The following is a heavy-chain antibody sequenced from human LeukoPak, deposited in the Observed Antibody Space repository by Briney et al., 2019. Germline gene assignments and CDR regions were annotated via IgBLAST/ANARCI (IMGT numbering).Heavy chain of an antibody. CDR3: AEEGVLNVGYSSSWADY. V-gene: IGHV3-30*02. D-gene: IGHD6-13*01. CDR2: IRYDGSNK. J-gene: IGHJ4*02. Sequence: GGSLRLSCAASGFTFSSYGMHWVRQAPGKGLEWMAFIRYDGSNKYYADSVKGRFTISRDNSKNTLYLQMNSLRAEDTAVYYCAEEGVLNVGYSSSWADYWGQGTLVTVSP. CDR1: GFTFSSYG.